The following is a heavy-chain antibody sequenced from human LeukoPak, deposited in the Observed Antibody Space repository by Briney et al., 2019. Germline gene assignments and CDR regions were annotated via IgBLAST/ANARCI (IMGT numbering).Heavy chain of an antibody. CDR2: INPSGGST. J-gene: IGHJ3*02. D-gene: IGHD2-2*01. CDR3: AKGCSSTSCFPYYYDSSEEATAFDI. V-gene: IGHV1-46*01. CDR1: GYTFTSYY. Sequence: ASVKVSCKASGYTFTSYYMHWVRQAPGQGLEWMGIINPSGGSTSYAQKFQGRVTVTADESTSTAYMELSSLRSEDTAVYYCAKGCSSTSCFPYYYDSSEEATAFDIWGQGTMVTVSS.